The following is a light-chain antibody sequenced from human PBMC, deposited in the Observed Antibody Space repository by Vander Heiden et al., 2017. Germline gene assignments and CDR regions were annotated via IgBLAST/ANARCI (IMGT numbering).Light chain of an antibody. Sequence: QSVLPQPPSAFAAPRQRVTTACSGSSSNIGSNFVFWYQQLPGTAAKLLIYCDDERPSGVPHRLSASRSGASASLPTSGLRSEDEAAYYCAEWDDNMSGYYVFGTGTKVTVL. CDR1: SSNIGSNF. V-gene: IGLV1-47*01. CDR2: CDD. CDR3: AEWDDNMSGYYV. J-gene: IGLJ1*01.